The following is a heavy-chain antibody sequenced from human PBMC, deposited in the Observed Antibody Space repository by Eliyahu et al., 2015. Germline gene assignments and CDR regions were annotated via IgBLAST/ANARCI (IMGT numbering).Heavy chain of an antibody. J-gene: IGHJ4*02. D-gene: IGHD3-22*01. CDR1: GFXFXXXX. CDR3: VKGDDSSGYYYQYYFDY. Sequence: EVQLVESGGGLVQPGGSLXLSCSASGFXFXXXXMHWVRQAPGKGLEYVXAISSNGGSTYYADSVKGRFTISRDNSKNTLYLQMSSLRAEDTAVYYCVKGDDSSGYYYQYYFDYWGQGTLVTVSS. CDR2: ISSNGGST. V-gene: IGHV3-64D*06.